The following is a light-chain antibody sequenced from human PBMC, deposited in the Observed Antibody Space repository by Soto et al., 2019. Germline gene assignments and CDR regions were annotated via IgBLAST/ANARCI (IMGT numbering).Light chain of an antibody. V-gene: IGLV2-8*01. Sequence: QSVLTQPPSANGSPGQSVTISCTGTSSDVGGYNYVSWCQQHPGKAPKLMIYEVSKRPSGVPDRFSGSKSGNTASLTVSGLQAEDEADYYCSSYAGSNNYVFGTGTKVTVL. CDR3: SSYAGSNNYV. CDR2: EVS. J-gene: IGLJ1*01. CDR1: SSDVGGYNY.